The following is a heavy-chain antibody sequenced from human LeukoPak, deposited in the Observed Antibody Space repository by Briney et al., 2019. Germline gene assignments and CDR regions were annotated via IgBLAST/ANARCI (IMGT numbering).Heavy chain of an antibody. V-gene: IGHV4-30-2*01. Sequence: SETLSLTCAVSGGSISSGGYSWSWIRQPPGKGLEWIGYIYHSGSTYYNPSLKSRVTISVDRSKNQFSLKLSSVTAAGTAVYYCARGWGGGTYFDYWGQGTLVTVSS. D-gene: IGHD3-16*01. CDR3: ARGWGGGTYFDY. CDR1: GGSISSGGYS. CDR2: IYHSGST. J-gene: IGHJ4*02.